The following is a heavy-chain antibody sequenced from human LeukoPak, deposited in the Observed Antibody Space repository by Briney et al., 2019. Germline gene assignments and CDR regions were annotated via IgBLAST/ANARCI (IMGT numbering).Heavy chain of an antibody. J-gene: IGHJ4*02. CDR2: ISGSGGST. V-gene: IGHV3-23*01. CDR3: AKSPTIVGATSPLDY. Sequence: GGSLRLSCAASGFTFSSYAMSWVRQAPGKGLEWVSAISGSGGSTYYADSVKGRFTISRDNSKNTLYLQMNSLRAEDTAVYYCAKSPTIVGATSPLDYWGQGTLVTVSS. D-gene: IGHD1-26*01. CDR1: GFTFSSYA.